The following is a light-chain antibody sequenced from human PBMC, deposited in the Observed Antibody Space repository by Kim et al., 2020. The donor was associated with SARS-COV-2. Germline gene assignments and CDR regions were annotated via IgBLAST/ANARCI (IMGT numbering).Light chain of an antibody. CDR2: WAS. V-gene: IGKV4-1*01. J-gene: IGKJ2*01. CDR1: QSVLYSSNNKNC. Sequence: RATINCKSSQSVLYSSNNKNCIVWYQQKPGQPPKVVIYWASTRKSGVSDRFSGSGSGTDFTLTISSLQAEDVAVYYCQQYYSTPYTFGQGTKLEI. CDR3: QQYYSTPYT.